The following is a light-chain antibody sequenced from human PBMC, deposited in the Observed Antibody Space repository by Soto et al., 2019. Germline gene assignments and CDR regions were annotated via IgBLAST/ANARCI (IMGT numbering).Light chain of an antibody. V-gene: IGKV3-20*01. J-gene: IGKJ1*01. CDR2: GAS. Sequence: EIVLTHSPGTLSLSPGEIATLSCRASQSVSSSYLAWYQQKPGQAPRLLIYGASSRATGIPDRFSGSGSGTDFTLTISRLEPEDFAVYYCQQDGRSPWTFGQGTKVE. CDR1: QSVSSSY. CDR3: QQDGRSPWT.